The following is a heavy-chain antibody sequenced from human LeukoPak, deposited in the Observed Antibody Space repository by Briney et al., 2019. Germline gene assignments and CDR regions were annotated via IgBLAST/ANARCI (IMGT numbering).Heavy chain of an antibody. Sequence: SETLSLTCTVSGGSISSSSYYWGWLRQPPGKGREWIGSIYYSGSTYYNPSLRSRVTISVDMSKTQFSLKLSSVTAADTAVYYCARGRKGSSGYYYYFDYWGQGTLVTVSS. CDR3: ARGRKGSSGYYYYFDY. CDR1: GGSISSSSYY. D-gene: IGHD3-22*01. CDR2: IYYSGST. V-gene: IGHV4-39*01. J-gene: IGHJ4*02.